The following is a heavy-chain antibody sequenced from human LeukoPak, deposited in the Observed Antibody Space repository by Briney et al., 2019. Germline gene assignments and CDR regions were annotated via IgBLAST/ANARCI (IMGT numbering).Heavy chain of an antibody. V-gene: IGHV3-30*18. CDR2: ISYDGSNK. CDR3: AKDYGALYTAMVLDY. D-gene: IGHD5-18*01. Sequence: GGSLRLSCAASGFTFSSYGMHWVRQAPGKGLEWVAIISYDGSNKYYADSVKGRFIISRDNSKNTLYLQMNSLRAEDTAVYYCAKDYGALYTAMVLDYWGQGTLVTVSS. J-gene: IGHJ4*02. CDR1: GFTFSSYG.